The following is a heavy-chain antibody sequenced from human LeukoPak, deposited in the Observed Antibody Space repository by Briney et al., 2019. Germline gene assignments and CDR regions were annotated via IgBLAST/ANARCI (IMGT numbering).Heavy chain of an antibody. CDR2: FSEYNGNT. CDR3: ARRRFIRGTSSSYFDL. V-gene: IGHV1-18*01. D-gene: IGHD1-7*01. J-gene: IGHJ5*02. Sequence: ASVKVSCKASGFRFSSYGLSWVRQAPGQGLEWMGWFSEYNGNTDYAQKFQDRVTMTTDTSTGTAYMEIRSLRSDDTAVYYCARRRFIRGTSSSYFDLWGQGTLVTVSS. CDR1: GFRFSSYG.